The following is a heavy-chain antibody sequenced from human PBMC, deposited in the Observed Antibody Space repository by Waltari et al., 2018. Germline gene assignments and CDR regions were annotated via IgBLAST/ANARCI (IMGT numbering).Heavy chain of an antibody. V-gene: IGHV4-30-4*08. CDR2: IYYSGST. D-gene: IGHD3-22*01. Sequence: SSGDYYWSWIRQPPGKGLEWIGYIYYSGSTYYNPSLKSRVTISVDTSKNQFSLKLSSVTAADTAVYYCARGSYYYDSSGYYSDYWGQGTLVTVSS. J-gene: IGHJ4*02. CDR3: ARGSYYYDSSGYYSDY. CDR1: SSGDYY.